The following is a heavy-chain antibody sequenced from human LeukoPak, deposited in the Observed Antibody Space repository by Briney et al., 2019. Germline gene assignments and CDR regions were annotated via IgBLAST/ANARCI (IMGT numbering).Heavy chain of an antibody. J-gene: IGHJ4*02. V-gene: IGHV4-34*01. D-gene: IGHD6-19*01. Sequence: SETLSLTCAVYGGSFSGYYWSWIRQPPGKGLEWTGEINHSGSTNYNPSLKSRVTMSVDTSKNQFSLKLSSVTAADTAVYYCARGPWLVRAVDYWGQGTLVTVSS. CDR3: ARGPWLVRAVDY. CDR2: INHSGST. CDR1: GGSFSGYY.